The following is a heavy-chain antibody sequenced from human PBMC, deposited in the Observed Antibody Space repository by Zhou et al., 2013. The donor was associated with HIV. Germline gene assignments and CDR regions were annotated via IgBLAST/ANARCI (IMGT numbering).Heavy chain of an antibody. V-gene: IGHV1-2*04. CDR2: INPNSGGT. CDR3: ARERTYYGSWDAFDI. D-gene: IGHD3-10*01. Sequence: QGQLEQSGGEVKKPGASVKVSCKASGDTLTGYGISWVRQAPGQGLEWMGWINPNSGGTNYAQKFQGWVTMTRDTSISTAYMELSRLRSDDTAVYYCARERTYYGSWDAFDIWGQGTMVTVSS. CDR1: GDTLTGYG. J-gene: IGHJ3*02.